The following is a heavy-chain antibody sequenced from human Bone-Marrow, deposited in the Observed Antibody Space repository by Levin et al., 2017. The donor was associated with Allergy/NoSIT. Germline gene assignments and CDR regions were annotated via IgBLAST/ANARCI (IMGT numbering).Heavy chain of an antibody. CDR3: AKAKLELSSLDGFDI. Sequence: GGSLRLSCAASGFTFDDYAMHWVRQAPGKGLEWLSGITWNSGRIDYAESVKGRFTISRDNARNSLYLQVDSLRSEDPALYYCAKAKLELSSLDGFDIWGQGTVVTVSS. V-gene: IGHV3-9*01. CDR1: GFTFDDYA. CDR2: ITWNSGRI. J-gene: IGHJ3*02. D-gene: IGHD3-16*02.